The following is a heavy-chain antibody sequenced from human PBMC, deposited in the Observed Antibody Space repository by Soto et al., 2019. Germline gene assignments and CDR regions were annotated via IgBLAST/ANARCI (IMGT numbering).Heavy chain of an antibody. D-gene: IGHD3-10*01. CDR2: IYYSGST. CDR3: AKGGSGFDYFDY. J-gene: IGHJ4*02. CDR1: GGSISSSSYY. V-gene: IGHV4-39*07. Sequence: PSETLSLTCTVSGGSISSSSYYWGWIRQPPGKGLEWIGSIYYSGSTYYNPSLKSRVTISVDRSKNQFSLKLSSVTAADTAVYYCAKGGSGFDYFDYWGQGTLVTVSS.